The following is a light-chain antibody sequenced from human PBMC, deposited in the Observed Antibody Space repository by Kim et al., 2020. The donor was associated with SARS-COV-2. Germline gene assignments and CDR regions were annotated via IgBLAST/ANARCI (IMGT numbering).Light chain of an antibody. CDR3: QSYYVSLSGFVL. CDR2: DND. J-gene: IGLJ2*01. V-gene: IGLV1-40*01. CDR1: SSNFGSGFK. Sequence: SVPLSCTCSSSNFGSGFKLHCSQQLPGTAPKLLISDNDNRPSGVPDRFSTSKSGTSASLAITVLQAEDEADYSCQSYYVSLSGFVLFGGGTQLTVL.